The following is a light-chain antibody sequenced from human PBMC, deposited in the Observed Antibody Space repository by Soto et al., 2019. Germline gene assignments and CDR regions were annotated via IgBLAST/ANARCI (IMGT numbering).Light chain of an antibody. V-gene: IGKV3-20*01. Sequence: EIVLTQSPGTLSLSPGERATLSCRASQSVSSSYLAWYQQKPGQAPRLLIYGASSRATGISARFSGSGSGTAFTLTISRLEPEDFAVYYCQQYGSSPQDTFGQGTKLEIK. CDR2: GAS. CDR1: QSVSSSY. CDR3: QQYGSSPQDT. J-gene: IGKJ2*01.